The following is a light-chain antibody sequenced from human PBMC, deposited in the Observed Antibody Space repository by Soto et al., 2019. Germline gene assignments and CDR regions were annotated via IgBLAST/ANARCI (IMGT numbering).Light chain of an antibody. J-gene: IGKJ4*01. V-gene: IGKV3-20*01. CDR1: QSVGRNY. Sequence: EIVLTQSPGTLSLSPGESATLSRRACQSVGRNYLAWFQKKPGQAPRLLIHTASGRATGIPDRFSGSGSGTDFTLTVSRLEPEDLAVYYCHQYASAPLTFGGGTKVDIK. CDR2: TAS. CDR3: HQYASAPLT.